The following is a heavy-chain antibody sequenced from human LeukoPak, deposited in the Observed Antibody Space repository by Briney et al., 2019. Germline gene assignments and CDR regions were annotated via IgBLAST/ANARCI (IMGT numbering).Heavy chain of an antibody. CDR3: ARGTWWELLGGIRYYFDY. CDR2: ISAYNGNT. J-gene: IGHJ4*02. D-gene: IGHD1-26*01. V-gene: IGHV1-18*01. Sequence: GASVKVSCKASGYTFTSYGISWVRQAPGQGLEWMGWISAYNGNTNYAQKLQGRVTMTTDTSTSTAYTELRSLRSDDTAVYYCARGTWWELLGGIRYYFDYWGQGTLVTVSS. CDR1: GYTFTSYG.